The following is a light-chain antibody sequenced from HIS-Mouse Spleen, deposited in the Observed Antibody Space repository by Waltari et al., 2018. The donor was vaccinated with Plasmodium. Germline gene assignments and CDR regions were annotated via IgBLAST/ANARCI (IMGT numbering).Light chain of an antibody. CDR1: QSVSSSY. CDR3: QQYGSSPWT. CDR2: GAS. Sequence: ELVLTQSPGTLSLSPGERATLSCRDSQSVSSSYLAWYQQKPGQAPRLLIYGASSRDTGIPDRFSGSGSGTDFTLTISRLEPEDFAVYYCQQYGSSPWTFGQGTKVEIK. J-gene: IGKJ1*01. V-gene: IGKV3-20*01.